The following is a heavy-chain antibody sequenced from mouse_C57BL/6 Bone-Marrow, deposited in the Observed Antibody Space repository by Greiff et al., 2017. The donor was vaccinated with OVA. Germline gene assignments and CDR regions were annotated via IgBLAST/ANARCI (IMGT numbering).Heavy chain of an antibody. V-gene: IGHV10-1*01. CDR1: GFSFNTYA. Sequence: EVKLMESGGGLVQPKGSLKLSCAASGFSFNTYAMNWVRQAPGKGLEWVARIRSKSNNYATYYADSVKDRFTISRDDSESMLYLQMNNLKTEDTAMYYCVSSYWAWFAYWGQGTLVTVSA. CDR3: VSSYWAWFAY. J-gene: IGHJ3*01. D-gene: IGHD2-10*01. CDR2: IRSKSNNYAT.